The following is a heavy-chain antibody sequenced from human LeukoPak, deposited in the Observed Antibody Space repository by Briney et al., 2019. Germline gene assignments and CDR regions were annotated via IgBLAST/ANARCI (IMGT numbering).Heavy chain of an antibody. D-gene: IGHD4-17*01. V-gene: IGHV3-23*01. Sequence: GGSLRLSCAASGFIFSNYALMWLRQSPGKGLEWVSAIRGSGGSTFYADSVKGRFTISRDNSKNTLYLQMNGLRAEGTAVYYCARDPNGDYIGAFDMWGRGTLVTVSS. CDR1: GFIFSNYA. CDR2: IRGSGGST. CDR3: ARDPNGDYIGAFDM. J-gene: IGHJ3*02.